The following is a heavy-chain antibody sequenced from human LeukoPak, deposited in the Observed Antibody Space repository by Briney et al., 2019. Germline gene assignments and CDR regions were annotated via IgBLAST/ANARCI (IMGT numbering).Heavy chain of an antibody. V-gene: IGHV4-34*01. CDR1: GGSFSAYY. CDR3: ARGYCSSTSCYVLWSNWFDP. Sequence: SESMSLTCAVYGGSFSAYYWRWIRQPPGKGREWIGEINQIVSTNYNPSLKSGVTISVDTSKNQFSLKLRSVTAADTAVYYCARGYCSSTSCYVLWSNWFDPWGQGTLVTVSS. CDR2: INQIVST. J-gene: IGHJ5*02. D-gene: IGHD2-2*01.